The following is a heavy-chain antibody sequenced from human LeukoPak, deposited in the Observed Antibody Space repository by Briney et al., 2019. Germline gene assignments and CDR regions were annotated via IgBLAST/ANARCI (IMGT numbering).Heavy chain of an antibody. CDR3: ARGVYIAAAQYGY. CDR2: IYYSGTT. V-gene: IGHV4-59*01. Sequence: PSQTLSLTCTVSGGSISSYYWSWIRQPPGKGLEWIGYIYYSGTTNYNPSLKSRVTISVDTSKNQFSLKLSSVTAADTAVYYCARGVYIAAAQYGYWGQGTLVTVSS. J-gene: IGHJ4*02. D-gene: IGHD6-13*01. CDR1: GGSISSYY.